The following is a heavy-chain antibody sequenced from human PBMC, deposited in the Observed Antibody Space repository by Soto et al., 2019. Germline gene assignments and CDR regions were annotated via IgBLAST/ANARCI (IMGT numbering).Heavy chain of an antibody. CDR2: IYPGDYET. CDR3: ARSPRSSPYFDY. CDR1: GYTFSNFW. V-gene: IGHV5-51*01. D-gene: IGHD6-13*01. J-gene: IGHJ4*02. Sequence: SGESLKISCQCSGYTFSNFWIAWVRQLPGNGLEWMGIIYPGDYETRYSPSFHGKVTISADRSIGTAYLQWSSLEASDSAFYFCARSPRSSPYFDYWGQGALVTVSS.